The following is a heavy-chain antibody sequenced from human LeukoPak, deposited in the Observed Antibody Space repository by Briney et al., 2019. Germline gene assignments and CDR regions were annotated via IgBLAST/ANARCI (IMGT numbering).Heavy chain of an antibody. CDR3: ARLNVGATKDY. CDR1: GFTFSSYW. CDR2: IKQDGSEK. Sequence: QTGGSLTLSCAASGFTFSSYWMSWVRQAPGKGLEWVANIKQDGSEKYYVDSVKGRFTISRDNAKNSLYLQMNSLRTEDTAVYYCARLNVGATKDYWGQGTLVTVSS. D-gene: IGHD1-26*01. J-gene: IGHJ4*02. V-gene: IGHV3-7*01.